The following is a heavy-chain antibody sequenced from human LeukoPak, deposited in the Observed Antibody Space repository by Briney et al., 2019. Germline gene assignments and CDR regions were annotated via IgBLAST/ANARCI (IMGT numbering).Heavy chain of an antibody. CDR3: TRDPHALDY. J-gene: IGHJ4*02. CDR1: GFTFSTYS. V-gene: IGHV3-48*01. CDR2: ITGSGSPI. Sequence: PGGSLRLSCAASGFTFSTYSMNWVRQAPGKGLEWVSYITGSGSPIYYADSVKGRFTISRDSAKNSLYLQMSSLRAEDTAVYYCTRDPHALDYWGQGTLVTVSS.